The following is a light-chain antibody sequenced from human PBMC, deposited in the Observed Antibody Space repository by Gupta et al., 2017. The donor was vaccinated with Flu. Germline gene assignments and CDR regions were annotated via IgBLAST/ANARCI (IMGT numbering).Light chain of an antibody. CDR2: DDS. CDR1: NIGNKI. CDR3: QVWDSTSDHYV. J-gene: IGLJ1*01. V-gene: IGLV3-21*02. Sequence: SDVLTQPPSVSVAPGQTARITCGGNNIGNKIVHWYQQKPGQAPVVLVFDDSDRPSRIPERFSGSYSGNAATLTINRVEAGDEADYYCQVWDSTSDHYVFGTGTKVTVL.